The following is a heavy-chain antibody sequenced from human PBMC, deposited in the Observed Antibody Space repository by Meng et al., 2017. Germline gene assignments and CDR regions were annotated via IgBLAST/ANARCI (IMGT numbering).Heavy chain of an antibody. J-gene: IGHJ6*02. CDR2: LYWNDDK. CDR3: SHRRAPPDYYYGMEV. V-gene: IGHV2-5*01. CDR1: GFSLSTSGVG. Sequence: SGPTLVKPTQTLTLTCTFSGFSLSTSGVGVGWIRQTPGKAEEWLAVLYWNDDKTYSPSLKSRLTITKDTSKNQVVLTMTNMDPVDTATYYGSHRRAPPDYYYGMEVWGQGTTVTVSS.